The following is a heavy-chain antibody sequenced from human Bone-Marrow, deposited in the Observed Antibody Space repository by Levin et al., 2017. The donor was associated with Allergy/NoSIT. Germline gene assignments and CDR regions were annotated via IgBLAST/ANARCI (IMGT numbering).Heavy chain of an antibody. CDR3: RKSRVDIALPGACDI. CDR1: GFTFDDYA. V-gene: IGHV3-9*01. J-gene: IGHJ3*02. CDR2: INWNSATI. Sequence: SCAASGFTFDDYAMHWVRQAPGKGLEWVAGINWNSATIGYADSVKGRFTISRDNAKNSLFLQMNRLTVEDTALYYCRKSRVDIALPGACDIWGRGTMVTVSS. D-gene: IGHD5-24*01.